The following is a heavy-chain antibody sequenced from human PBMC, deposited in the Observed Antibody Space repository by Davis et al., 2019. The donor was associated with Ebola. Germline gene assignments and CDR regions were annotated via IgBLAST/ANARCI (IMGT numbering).Heavy chain of an antibody. CDR3: ARAVAAWFDP. Sequence: AASVKVSCKTSGYIFTRYSIHWVRQAPGEGLEWMGWISAYNGNTNYAQKLQGRVTMTTDTSTSTAYMELRSLRSEDTAVYYCARAVAAWFDPWGQGTLVTVSS. CDR2: ISAYNGNT. CDR1: GYIFTRYS. D-gene: IGHD6-19*01. J-gene: IGHJ5*02. V-gene: IGHV1-18*04.